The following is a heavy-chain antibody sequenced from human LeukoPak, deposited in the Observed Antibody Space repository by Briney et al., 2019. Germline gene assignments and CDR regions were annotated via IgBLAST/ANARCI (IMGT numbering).Heavy chain of an antibody. D-gene: IGHD1-14*01. CDR3: ARDGGGTVRGTLY. V-gene: IGHV1-46*01. CDR2: INPTGGST. J-gene: IGHJ4*02. CDR1: GYTFTSYY. Sequence: EASVKVSCKASGYTFTSYYMHWVRQAPGQGLEWMGLINPTGGSTGYAQKFQGRVTMTRDMSTSTDYMELSRLRSDDTAVYYCARDGGGTVRGTLYWGQGTLVTVSS.